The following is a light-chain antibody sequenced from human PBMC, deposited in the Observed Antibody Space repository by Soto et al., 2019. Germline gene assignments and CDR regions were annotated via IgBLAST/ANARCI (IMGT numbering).Light chain of an antibody. CDR2: EGS. J-gene: IGLJ1*01. V-gene: IGLV2-23*01. CDR1: SSDVGYYNL. CDR3: CSYAGSGTWV. Sequence: QSALTQPASVSGSPGQSITIACTGTSSDVGYYNLVSWYQHHPGKAPKLMIYEGSKLPSGVSNRFSASKSGNTASLTISGLQAEDEADYYCCSYAGSGTWVFGTGTKLTVL.